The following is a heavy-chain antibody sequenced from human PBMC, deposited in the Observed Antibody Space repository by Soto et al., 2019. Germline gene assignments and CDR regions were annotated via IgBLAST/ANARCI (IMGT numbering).Heavy chain of an antibody. CDR2: ISYDGSNK. J-gene: IGHJ6*02. CDR1: VFTFSSYG. D-gene: IGHD3-3*01. V-gene: IGHV3-30*18. CDR3: AKSITIFGVVQYYYYYGMDV. Sequence: AGWSLRLSCASSVFTFSSYGMHWVRQAPGKGLEWVAVISYDGSNKYYADSVKGRFTISRDNSKNTLYLQMNSLRAEDTAVYYCAKSITIFGVVQYYYYYGMDVWGQGTTVTVSS.